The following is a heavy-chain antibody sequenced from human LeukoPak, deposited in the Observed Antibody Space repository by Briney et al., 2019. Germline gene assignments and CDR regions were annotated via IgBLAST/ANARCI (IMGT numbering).Heavy chain of an antibody. J-gene: IGHJ6*04. Sequence: PSGSLCLTCAASGVSISSSNLCRGVHQPPEKVLEGIGVIYHSGSTNYKQSLKSRVTISVDNSKNKFSLKINTLTAADTAVYYCARWVGPHYDTLPGYSPLGMDVWGKGTTVTASS. D-gene: IGHD3-9*01. CDR2: IYHSGST. V-gene: IGHV4-4*02. CDR3: ARWVGPHYDTLPGYSPLGMDV. CDR1: GVSISSSNL.